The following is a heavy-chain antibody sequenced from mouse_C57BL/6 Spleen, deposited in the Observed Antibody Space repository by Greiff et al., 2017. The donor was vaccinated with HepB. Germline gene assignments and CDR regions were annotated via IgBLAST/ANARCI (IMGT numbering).Heavy chain of an antibody. CDR2: IYPRDGST. CDR3: ARYPRDYYGSSFGRYYFDY. D-gene: IGHD1-1*01. V-gene: IGHV1-78*01. Sequence: VQLQQSDAELVKPGASVKISCKVSGYTFTDHTIHWMKQRPEQGLEWIGYIYPRDGSTKYNEKFKGKATLTADKSSSTAYMQLNSLTSEDSAVFFCARYPRDYYGSSFGRYYFDYWGQGTTLTVSS. CDR1: GYTFTDHT. J-gene: IGHJ2*01.